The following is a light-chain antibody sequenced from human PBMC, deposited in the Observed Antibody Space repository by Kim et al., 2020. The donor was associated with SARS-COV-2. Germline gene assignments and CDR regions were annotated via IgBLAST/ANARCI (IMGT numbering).Light chain of an antibody. Sequence: SAAVGDRVIITGRASENIKRYLNWYQQKPGKAPQLVVSDASTLQRGVSSRFSGSGSGTEFTLSINRLQPEEFATYFCQQGHKTPYTFGPGTKLEIK. CDR3: QQGHKTPYT. J-gene: IGKJ2*01. V-gene: IGKV1-39*01. CDR1: ENIKRY. CDR2: DAS.